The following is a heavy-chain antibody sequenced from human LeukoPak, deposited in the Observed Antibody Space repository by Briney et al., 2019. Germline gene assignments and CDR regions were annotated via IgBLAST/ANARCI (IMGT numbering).Heavy chain of an antibody. CDR1: GFTFSSYG. J-gene: IGHJ4*02. CDR3: ARDGTASEKYYFDF. V-gene: IGHV3-33*08. D-gene: IGHD6-13*01. Sequence: GGSLRLSCAASGFTFSSYGMHWVRQAPGKGLEWVAVIWYDGSNKYYVDSVKGRFTVSRDNSKNTMYLQMNSLGVEDTAVYYCARDGTASEKYYFDFWGQGALVTVSS. CDR2: IWYDGSNK.